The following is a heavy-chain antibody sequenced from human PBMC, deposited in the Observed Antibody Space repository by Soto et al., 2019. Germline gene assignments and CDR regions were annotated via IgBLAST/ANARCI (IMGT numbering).Heavy chain of an antibody. CDR3: ARGLRKWRVATANWFDP. CDR2: INHSGST. CDR1: GGSFSGYY. V-gene: IGHV4-34*01. Sequence: SETLSLTCAVYGGSFSGYYWSWIRQPPGKGLEWIGEINHSGSTNYNPSLKSRVTISVDTSKNQFSLKLSSVTAADTAVYYCARGLRKWRVATANWFDPWGQGTLVTVSS. J-gene: IGHJ5*02. D-gene: IGHD5-12*01.